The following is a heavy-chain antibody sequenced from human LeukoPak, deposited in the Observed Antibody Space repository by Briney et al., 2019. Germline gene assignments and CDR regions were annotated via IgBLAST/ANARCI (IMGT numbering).Heavy chain of an antibody. V-gene: IGHV1-2*02. D-gene: IGHD7-27*01. CDR3: ARRPRLVTGDGSNWFDP. Sequence: ASVKVSCKASGYTFTGYYMHWVRQAPGQGLEWMGWINPNSGGTNYAQKFRGRVAMTRDTSISTAYMELSRLRSDDTAVYYCARRPRLVTGDGSNWFDPWGQGTLVTVSS. J-gene: IGHJ5*02. CDR1: GYTFTGYY. CDR2: INPNSGGT.